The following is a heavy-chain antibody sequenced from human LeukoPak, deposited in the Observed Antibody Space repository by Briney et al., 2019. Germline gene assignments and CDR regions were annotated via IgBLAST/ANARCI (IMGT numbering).Heavy chain of an antibody. CDR1: GFTFSTDW. CDR2: IHYDGTYT. Sequence: GGSLRLSCAASGFTFSTDWMHWVRQIPGKGLVWLSRIHYDGTYTTYVDSVRGRFTISRDNTKSTLYLQMNSLRADDTAVYYCARGAEGHNYGELDSWGQGTLVTVSS. V-gene: IGHV3-74*01. D-gene: IGHD5-18*01. CDR3: ARGAEGHNYGELDS. J-gene: IGHJ5*01.